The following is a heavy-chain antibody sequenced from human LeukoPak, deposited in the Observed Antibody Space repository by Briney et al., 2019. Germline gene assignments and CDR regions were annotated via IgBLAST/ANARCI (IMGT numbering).Heavy chain of an antibody. CDR1: GYSFTSYW. CDR3: ARLGYYGSGSYYKEGYYYYMDV. Sequence: GESLKISCKGSGYSFTSYWIGWVRQMPGKGLEWMGIIYPGDSDTRYSPSFQGQVTISADKSISTAYLQWSSLKASDTAMYYCARLGYYGSGSYYKEGYYYYMDVWGKGTTVTISS. D-gene: IGHD3-10*01. V-gene: IGHV5-51*01. CDR2: IYPGDSDT. J-gene: IGHJ6*03.